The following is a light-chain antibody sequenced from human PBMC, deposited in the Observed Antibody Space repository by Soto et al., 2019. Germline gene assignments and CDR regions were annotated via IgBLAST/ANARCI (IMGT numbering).Light chain of an antibody. CDR1: STDVGGYRY. CDR3: SSYTSSNVPYV. Sequence: QSVLTQPASVSGSPGQSITISCTGTSTDVGGYRYVSWYQQHPGKAPKLIIYEVSNRPSGVSNRFSGSKSGNTASLTISGLQAEDEADYYCSSYTSSNVPYVFGTGTKLTVL. CDR2: EVS. V-gene: IGLV2-14*01. J-gene: IGLJ1*01.